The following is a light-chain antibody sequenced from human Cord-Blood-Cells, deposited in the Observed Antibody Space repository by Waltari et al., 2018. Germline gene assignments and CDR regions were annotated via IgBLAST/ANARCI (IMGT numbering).Light chain of an antibody. V-gene: IGKV1-39*01. CDR3: QQSYSTPHT. J-gene: IGKJ2*01. CDR1: ESISSY. Sequence: DIQMTQSPSSLSASVGVRVTITCRAIESISSYLNWYQQKPGKAPKLLIYAASSLQSGVPSRFSGSGSGTDFTLNISSLTPEDFATYYCQQSYSTPHTFGQGTKLEIK. CDR2: AAS.